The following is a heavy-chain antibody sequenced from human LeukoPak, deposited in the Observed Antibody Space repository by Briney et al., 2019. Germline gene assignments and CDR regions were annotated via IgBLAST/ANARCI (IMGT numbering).Heavy chain of an antibody. V-gene: IGHV3-21*01. CDR1: GFTFSSYT. CDR3: ARDPTPRNCSGGSCNTPNGMAV. Sequence: GGSVRLSCAASGFTFSSYTMNWVRQAPGKGLEWVSSITSSSSYIYYADSVKGRLTISRDNAKNSLYLQMNSLRAEDTAVYYCARDPTPRNCSGGSCNTPNGMAVWGQGTTVTVSS. CDR2: ITSSSSYI. D-gene: IGHD2-15*01. J-gene: IGHJ6*02.